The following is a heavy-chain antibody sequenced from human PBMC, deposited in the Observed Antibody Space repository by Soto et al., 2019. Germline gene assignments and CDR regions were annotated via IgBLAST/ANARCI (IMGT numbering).Heavy chain of an antibody. J-gene: IGHJ4*02. Sequence: GESLKISCKGSGYSFTSYWISWVRQMPGEGLEWMGRIDPSDSYTNYSPSFQGHVTISADKSISTAYLQWSSLKASDTAMYYCARQKHNVDTVDFDYWGQGTLVTVSS. CDR2: IDPSDSYT. V-gene: IGHV5-10-1*01. CDR3: ARQKHNVDTVDFDY. CDR1: GYSFTSYW. D-gene: IGHD5-18*01.